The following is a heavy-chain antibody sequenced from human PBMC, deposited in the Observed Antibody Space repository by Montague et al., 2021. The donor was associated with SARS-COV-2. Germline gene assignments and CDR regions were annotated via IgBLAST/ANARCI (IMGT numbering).Heavy chain of an antibody. CDR3: ARGPRITMIVVVITDIWFDP. CDR1: GGSFSGYY. D-gene: IGHD3-22*01. J-gene: IGHJ5*02. V-gene: IGHV4-34*01. Sequence: SETLSLTCAVYGGSFSGYYWSWIRQPPGKGLEWIGEINHSGSTNYNPSLKSRVTMSVDTSKNQFSLKLSSVTAADTAVYYCARGPRITMIVVVITDIWFDPWGQGTLVTVPS. CDR2: INHSGST.